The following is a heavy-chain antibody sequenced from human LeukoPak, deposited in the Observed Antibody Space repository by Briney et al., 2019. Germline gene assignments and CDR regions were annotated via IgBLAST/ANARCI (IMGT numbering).Heavy chain of an antibody. V-gene: IGHV3-23*01. Sequence: GGSLRLSCAASGFTFSSYVMSWVRQAPGKGLEWVLSFSGSGGSTYYADSVKGRFTISRDNSKNALYLEMNSLRAEDTGVYYCAKADSMTKAFEHFQHWGHGTLVTVSS. J-gene: IGHJ1*01. CDR3: AKADSMTKAFEHFQH. D-gene: IGHD4-11*01. CDR1: GFTFSSYV. CDR2: FSGSGGST.